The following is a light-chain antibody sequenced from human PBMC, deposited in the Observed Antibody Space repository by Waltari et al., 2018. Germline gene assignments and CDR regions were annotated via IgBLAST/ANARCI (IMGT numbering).Light chain of an antibody. CDR1: QSISSNY. CDR3: QHRAHWPPDAS. Sequence: EIVLTQSPATLSLSPGESVALSCRASQSISSNYLPRYQQKPGQAPRLLIYGASNRAPGIPARFSGSGSGTDFTLTISSLEPEDFAVYYCQHRAHWPPDASFGPGTKVEIK. CDR2: GAS. J-gene: IGKJ3*01. V-gene: IGKV3-11*01.